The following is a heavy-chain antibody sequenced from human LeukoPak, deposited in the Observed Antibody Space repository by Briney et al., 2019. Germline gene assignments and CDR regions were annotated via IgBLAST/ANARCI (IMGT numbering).Heavy chain of an antibody. D-gene: IGHD3-3*01. J-gene: IGHJ5*02. CDR2: ISSSGSTI. V-gene: IGHV3-11*04. Sequence: PGGSLRLSCAASGFIFSDYYMSWIRQAPGKGLEWVSYISSSGSTIYYADSVKGRFTISRDNAKNSLYLQMNSLRAEDTAVYYCARDLGYDFWSGYLFPSRGNWFDPWGQGTLVTVSS. CDR1: GFIFSDYY. CDR3: ARDLGYDFWSGYLFPSRGNWFDP.